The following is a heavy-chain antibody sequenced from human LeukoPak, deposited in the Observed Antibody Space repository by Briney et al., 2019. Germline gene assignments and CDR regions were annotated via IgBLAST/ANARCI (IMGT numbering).Heavy chain of an antibody. J-gene: IGHJ3*02. V-gene: IGHV4-39*01. CDR1: GGSISSSSYY. CDR2: IYYSGST. CDR3: ARAPELGDAFDI. Sequence: SETLSLTCTVSGGSISSSSYYWGWIRQPPGKGLEWIGSIYYSGSTYYNPSLKSRVTISVDTSKNQFSLKLSSVTAADTAVYYCARAPELGDAFDIWGQGTMVTVSS. D-gene: IGHD7-27*01.